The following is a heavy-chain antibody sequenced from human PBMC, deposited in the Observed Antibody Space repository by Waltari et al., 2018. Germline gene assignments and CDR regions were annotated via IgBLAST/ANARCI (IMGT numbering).Heavy chain of an antibody. D-gene: IGHD6-13*01. CDR1: GGTFTSYA. J-gene: IGHJ6*02. Sequence: QLVQSGAEVKKPGSSVKVSCQASGGTFTSYAISWVRQAPGQGLEWMGGISPRSGSTNYAQKFQGELTMTADDSTSTAYMDLSGLTSDDTAVYFCAKKLPTSTWKYFYHGLDVWGQGTTVVVSS. CDR3: AKKLPTSTWKYFYHGLDV. CDR2: ISPRSGST. V-gene: IGHV1-69*01.